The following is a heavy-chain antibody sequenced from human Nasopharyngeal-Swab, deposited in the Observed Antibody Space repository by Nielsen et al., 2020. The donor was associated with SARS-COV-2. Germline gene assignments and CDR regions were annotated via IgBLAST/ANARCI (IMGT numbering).Heavy chain of an antibody. D-gene: IGHD2-2*01. CDR2: IIPIFGTA. Sequence: SVKVSCKASGGTFSSYAINWVRQAPGQGLEWMGGIIPIFGTANYAQKFQGRVTITADESTSTVYMELSSLRSEDMAVYYCARGVIPAAMHGWFDPWGQGTLVTVSS. CDR3: ARGVIPAAMHGWFDP. CDR1: GGTFSSYA. J-gene: IGHJ5*02. V-gene: IGHV1-69*13.